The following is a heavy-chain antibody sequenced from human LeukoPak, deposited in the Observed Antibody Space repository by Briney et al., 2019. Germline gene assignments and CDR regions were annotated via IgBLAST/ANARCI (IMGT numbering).Heavy chain of an antibody. V-gene: IGHV3-23*01. CDR2: MSAGTDT. CDR1: GHTFTNSA. CDR3: ARASGDIVETATMGSY. D-gene: IGHD5-18*01. J-gene: IGHJ4*02. Sequence: GGSLRLSCEASGHTFTNSALGWLRQAPGKGLEWVSGMSAGTDTYYADSVRGRFTISRDISKDTLYLQMNSLRAEDTAVYYCARASGDIVETATMGSYWGQGTLVTVSS.